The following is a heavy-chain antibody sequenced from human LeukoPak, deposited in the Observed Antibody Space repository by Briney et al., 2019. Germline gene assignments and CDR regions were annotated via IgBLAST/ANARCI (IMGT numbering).Heavy chain of an antibody. V-gene: IGHV3-74*01. CDR2: IRLDGSNT. CDR1: EFTFSNYW. CDR3: IYGYTLDF. D-gene: IGHD5-18*01. Sequence: PGGSLRLSCAASEFTFSNYWMHWVRQAPGKGLVWVSRIRLDGSNTDYADFVRGRFTISRDNSKNTLYLQMNSLRADDTAVYYCIYGYTLDFWGQGTLVTVSS. J-gene: IGHJ4*02.